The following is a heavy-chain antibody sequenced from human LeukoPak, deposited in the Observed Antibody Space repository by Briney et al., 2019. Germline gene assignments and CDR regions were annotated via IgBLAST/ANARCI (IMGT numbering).Heavy chain of an antibody. CDR2: IYTSGST. J-gene: IGHJ4*02. CDR1: GGSISSGDYY. CDR3: ARHQVGDSGYYYFDY. D-gene: IGHD5-12*01. V-gene: IGHV4-61*08. Sequence: PSETLSLTCTVSGGSISSGDYYWSWVRQPPGKGLEWIGYIYTSGSTNYNPSLKSRVTISVDTSKNQFSLKLSSVTAADTAVYYCARHQVGDSGYYYFDYWGQGTLVTVSS.